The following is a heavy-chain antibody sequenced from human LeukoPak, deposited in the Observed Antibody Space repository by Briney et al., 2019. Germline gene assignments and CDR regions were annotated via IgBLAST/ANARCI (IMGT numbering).Heavy chain of an antibody. CDR3: ARDKWVT. V-gene: IGHV3-74*01. CDR2: IRTDGTIT. J-gene: IGHJ4*02. CDR1: GFTFSSYW. Sequence: PGGSLRLSCAASGFTFSSYWMHWVRQAPGKGLVWVSRIRTDGTITTYADSVKGRFSISRDNSNNTLYLQMNSLRAEDTAVYYCARDKWVTWGQGTLVTVSS. D-gene: IGHD5-18*01.